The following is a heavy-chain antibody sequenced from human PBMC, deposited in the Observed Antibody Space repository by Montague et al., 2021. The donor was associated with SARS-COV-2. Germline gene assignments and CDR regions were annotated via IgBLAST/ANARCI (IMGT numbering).Heavy chain of an antibody. J-gene: IGHJ4*02. D-gene: IGHD3-3*01. CDR1: GGSISSSSYF. CDR2: IYYSGST. Sequence: SETLSLTCTVSGGSISSSSYFWGWIRQPPGKGLEWIGSIYYSGSTYYNPSLKSRVTISVDTSQNQFSLKLSSVTAADTAVFYCARKTSRGLTIFGVVTASYCYDYWDQGTLVTVSS. V-gene: IGHV4-39*01. CDR3: ARKTSRGLTIFGVVTASYCYDY.